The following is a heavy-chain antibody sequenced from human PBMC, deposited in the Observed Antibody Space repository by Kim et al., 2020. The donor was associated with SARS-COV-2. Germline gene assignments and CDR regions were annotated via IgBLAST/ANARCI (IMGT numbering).Heavy chain of an antibody. CDR2: ISYDGSNK. V-gene: IGHV3-30*04. D-gene: IGHD6-13*01. CDR1: GFTFSSYA. Sequence: GGSLRLSCVASGFTFSSYAMHWVRQAPGKGLEWVALISYDGSNKYYADSVKGRFTISRDNSKNTLYLQMNSLRAEDTAVYYCARVGIAAAGCDPWGQGT. CDR3: ARVGIAAAGCDP. J-gene: IGHJ5*02.